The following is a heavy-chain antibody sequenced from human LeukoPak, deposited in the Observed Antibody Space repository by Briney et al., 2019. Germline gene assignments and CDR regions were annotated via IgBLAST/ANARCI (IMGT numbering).Heavy chain of an antibody. CDR3: ARGFFGGLIVDDAF. CDR2: INHSGST. Sequence: SETLSLTCAVYGVSFSGYYWSWIRQPPGKGLEWIGEINHSGSTNYNPSLKSRVTISVDTSKNQFSLKLSSVTAADTAVYYCARGFFGGLIVDDAFWGQGTMVTVSS. D-gene: IGHD3-16*02. CDR1: GVSFSGYY. J-gene: IGHJ3*01. V-gene: IGHV4-34*01.